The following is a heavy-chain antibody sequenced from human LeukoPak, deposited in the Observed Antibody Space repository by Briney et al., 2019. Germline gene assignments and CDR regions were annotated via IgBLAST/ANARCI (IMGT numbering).Heavy chain of an antibody. D-gene: IGHD1-7*01. CDR3: ARQLELPLGNAFDI. Sequence: PGGSLRLSCVASGFTFSSYWMHWVRQAPGKGLVWVSRINTDGSSTSYVDSVKGRFTISRDNAKNTLYLQMNSLRAEDTAVYYCARQLELPLGNAFDIWGQGTMVTVSS. CDR2: INTDGSST. V-gene: IGHV3-74*01. CDR1: GFTFSSYW. J-gene: IGHJ3*02.